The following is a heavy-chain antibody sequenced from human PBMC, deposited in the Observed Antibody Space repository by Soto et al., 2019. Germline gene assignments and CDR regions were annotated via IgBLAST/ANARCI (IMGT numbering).Heavy chain of an antibody. CDR2: IYSGGST. Sequence: PGGSLRLSCAASGFSVSSNYMSWVRQAPGKGLEWVSFIYSGGSTYSADSVKGRFTISRDNSTSTVYMQMSSLRSEDTAVYYCERGGRIVVVPAAMNFSSGLYYYYGMDVWGQGTTVTVSS. CDR1: GFSVSSNY. D-gene: IGHD2-2*01. J-gene: IGHJ6*02. V-gene: IGHV3-66*01. CDR3: ERGGRIVVVPAAMNFSSGLYYYYGMDV.